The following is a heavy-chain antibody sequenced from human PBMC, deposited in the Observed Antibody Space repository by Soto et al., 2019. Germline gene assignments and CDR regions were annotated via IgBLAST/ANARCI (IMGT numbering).Heavy chain of an antibody. J-gene: IGHJ6*02. D-gene: IGHD5-18*01. CDR3: ARGGGGYSYGCGYYYYGMDV. V-gene: IGHV1-18*01. CDR2: ISAYNGNT. Sequence: QVQLVQSGAEVKKPGASVKVSCKASGYTFTSYGISWVRQAPGQGLEWMGWISAYNGNTNYEQKFQGWVSMTRDTTISKAYMERSRLRSDDTAEYCCARGGGGYSYGCGYYYYGMDVWGQGTTVTVSS. CDR1: GYTFTSYG.